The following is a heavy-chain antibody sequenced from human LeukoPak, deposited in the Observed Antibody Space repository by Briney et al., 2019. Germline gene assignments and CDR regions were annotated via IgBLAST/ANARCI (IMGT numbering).Heavy chain of an antibody. D-gene: IGHD2-2*01. V-gene: IGHV4-61*01. CDR1: GGSVSSASYY. J-gene: IGHJ4*02. Sequence: SETLSLTCTVSGGSVSSASYYWSWIRQPPGKGLEWIAYVYYTGSTNYNPSLKSRVTISLDTSKNQFSLKLSSVTAADTAVYYCARGRGCSSTSCYASLDYWGQGTLVTVSS. CDR3: ARGRGCSSTSCYASLDY. CDR2: VYYTGST.